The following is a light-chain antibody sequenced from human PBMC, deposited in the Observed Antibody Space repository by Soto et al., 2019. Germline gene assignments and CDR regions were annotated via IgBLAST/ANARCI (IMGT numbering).Light chain of an antibody. CDR1: QSVTY. Sequence: EIVLTQSPGTLSLSPGERATLSCRASQSVTYLAWFQQKPGQAPRLLIFDTSSRATGIPARFSGSGSETEFTLTINSLQAEDFAVYYCQHYNNWVLTFGGGTKVDIK. CDR3: QHYNNWVLT. V-gene: IGKV3D-15*01. CDR2: DTS. J-gene: IGKJ4*01.